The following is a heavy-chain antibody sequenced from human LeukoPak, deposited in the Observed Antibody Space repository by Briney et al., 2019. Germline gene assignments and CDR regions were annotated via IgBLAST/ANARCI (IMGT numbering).Heavy chain of an antibody. Sequence: GGSLRLSCAASGFTFSNYWVSWVRQAPGKGLEWVANIREDGSEKYYVDSVKGQFTISRDNAKNSLFLQMDSLRAEDTAVYYCARDLAGHYYGSGSSFDYWGQGTLVTVS. CDR3: ARDLAGHYYGSGSSFDY. CDR2: IREDGSEK. V-gene: IGHV3-7*01. J-gene: IGHJ4*02. D-gene: IGHD3-10*01. CDR1: GFTFSNYW.